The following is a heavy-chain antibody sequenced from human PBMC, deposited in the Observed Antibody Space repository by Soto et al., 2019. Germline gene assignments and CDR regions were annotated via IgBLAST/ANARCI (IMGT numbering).Heavy chain of an antibody. CDR3: AKASGGADRSYWNFDL. V-gene: IGHV3-23*01. D-gene: IGHD1-26*01. Sequence: EVQLLESGGGLVQPGGSLRLSCAGSGFTFSSYAMAWVRQAPGKGLEWVSAISGSGISTYYVDSVKGRFTISRDSPKNTLYLQLHRLRVEDTAVYYCAKASGGADRSYWNFDLWGRGTLGTVSS. CDR1: GFTFSSYA. CDR2: ISGSGIST. J-gene: IGHJ2*01.